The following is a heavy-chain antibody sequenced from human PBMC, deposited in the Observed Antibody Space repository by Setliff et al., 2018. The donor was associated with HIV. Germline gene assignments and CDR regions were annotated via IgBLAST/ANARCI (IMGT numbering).Heavy chain of an antibody. V-gene: IGHV1-18*01. Sequence: GASVKVSCKASGYTFTSYAMHWVRQAPGQGLEWMGWISGYNGNAKYGQKVQGRVTMTTDTSTSTAYMELRSLRSDDTAVYYCARYGEPYSSLDYWGQGTLVTVSS. CDR3: ARYGEPYSSLDY. CDR2: ISGYNGNA. CDR1: GYTFTSYA. J-gene: IGHJ4*02. D-gene: IGHD6-19*01.